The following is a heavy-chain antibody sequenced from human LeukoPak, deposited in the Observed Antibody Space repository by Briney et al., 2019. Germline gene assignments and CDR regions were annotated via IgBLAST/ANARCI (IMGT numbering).Heavy chain of an antibody. CDR3: VRLKMGAYFDL. D-gene: IGHD3-16*01. Sequence: SETLCLTCTVSDDSISMYYWSWIRQPPGKGPEWIAYIYSSGATSYNPSLRSRVSISLDTSNSQFSLKLNSMTVADTAVYYCVRLKMGAYFDLWGRGTLVTVSS. CDR2: IYSSGAT. J-gene: IGHJ2*01. CDR1: DDSISMYY. V-gene: IGHV4-59*08.